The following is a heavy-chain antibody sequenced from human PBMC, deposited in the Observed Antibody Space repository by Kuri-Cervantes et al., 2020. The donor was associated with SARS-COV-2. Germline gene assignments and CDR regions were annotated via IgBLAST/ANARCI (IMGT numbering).Heavy chain of an antibody. V-gene: IGHV2-5*08. CDR1: GFSLSTSGMC. CDR2: IDWDDDK. Sequence: SGPTLVKPTQTLTLTCTFSGFSLSTSGMCVSWIRQPPGKALEWLARIDWDDDKRYSPSLKSRLTITKDTSKNQVVLTMTNMDPVDTATYYCAHRNTRGIAAFWYFDLWGRGTLVTVSS. D-gene: IGHD6-13*01. CDR3: AHRNTRGIAAFWYFDL. J-gene: IGHJ2*01.